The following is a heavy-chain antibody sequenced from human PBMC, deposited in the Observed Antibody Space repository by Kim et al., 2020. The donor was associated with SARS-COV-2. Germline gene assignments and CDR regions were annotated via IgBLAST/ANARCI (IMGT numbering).Heavy chain of an antibody. J-gene: IGHJ6*01. CDR1: GFTFSSYA. D-gene: IGHD6-13*01. V-gene: IGHV3-30*04. Sequence: GGSLRLSCAASGFTFSSYAMHWVRQAPGKGLEWVAVISYDGSNKYYADSVKGRFTISRDNSKNTLYLQMNSLRAEDTAVYYCARSFAGFKQLAYYYYYG. CDR2: ISYDGSNK. CDR3: ARSFAGFKQLAYYYYYG.